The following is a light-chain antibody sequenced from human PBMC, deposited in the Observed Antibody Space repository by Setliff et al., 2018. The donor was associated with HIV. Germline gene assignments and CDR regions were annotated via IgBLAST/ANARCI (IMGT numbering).Light chain of an antibody. CDR2: DVS. Sequence: QSALAQPPSASGSPGQSVTISCTGTSSDVGGYNYVSWYQQHPGKAPKLMIYDVSKRPSGVSTRFSGSKSGDTASLTISGLQAEDEAHYYCCSYTSSSTFVFGGGTKVTVL. CDR1: SSDVGGYNY. V-gene: IGLV2-14*01. J-gene: IGLJ2*01. CDR3: CSYTSSSTFV.